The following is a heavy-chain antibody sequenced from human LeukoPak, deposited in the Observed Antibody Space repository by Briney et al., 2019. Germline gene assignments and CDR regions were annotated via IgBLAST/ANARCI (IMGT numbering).Heavy chain of an antibody. V-gene: IGHV1-69*01. J-gene: IGHJ5*02. CDR3: ARVVYGSGSYSWFDP. CDR2: IIPIFGTA. CDR1: GGTFSSYA. Sequence: ASVKVSCKASGGTFSSYAISWVRQAPGQGLECMGGIIPIFGTANYAQKFQGRVTITADESTSTAYMDLSSLRSEDTAVYYCARVVYGSGSYSWFDPWGQGTLVTVSS. D-gene: IGHD3-10*01.